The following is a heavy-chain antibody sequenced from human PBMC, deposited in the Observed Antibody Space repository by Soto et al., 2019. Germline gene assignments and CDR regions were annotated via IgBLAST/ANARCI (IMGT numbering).Heavy chain of an antibody. J-gene: IGHJ5*02. CDR2: IDPSDSYT. V-gene: IGHV5-10-1*01. Sequence: GESLKISCKGSGYSFTSYWISWVCQMPGKGLEWMGRIDPSDSYTNYSPSFQGHVTISADKSISTAYLQWSSLKASDTAMYYCARLRVGYYYDSSGNNWFDPWGQGTLVTVSS. CDR3: ARLRVGYYYDSSGNNWFDP. D-gene: IGHD3-22*01. CDR1: GYSFTSYW.